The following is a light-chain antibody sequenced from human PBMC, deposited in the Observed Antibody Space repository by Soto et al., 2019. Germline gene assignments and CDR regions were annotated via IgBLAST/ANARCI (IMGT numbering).Light chain of an antibody. Sequence: QSVLTQPPSVSAAPGQKVTISCSGSSSNIGRNFVSWYQQLPGTGPKLLIYDNGKRPSGTPERFSGSKSGMSATLAITGLHTGDEADYYCGTWDSSLKAWLFGAGTKLTVL. J-gene: IGLJ3*02. V-gene: IGLV1-51*01. CDR1: SSNIGRNF. CDR2: DNG. CDR3: GTWDSSLKAWL.